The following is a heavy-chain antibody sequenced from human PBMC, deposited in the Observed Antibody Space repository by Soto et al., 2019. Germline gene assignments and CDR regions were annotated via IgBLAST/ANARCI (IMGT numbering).Heavy chain of an antibody. CDR3: ARENPGRGATSFPDY. Sequence: QVQLVESGGGLVKPGGSLRLSCAASGFTFSDYYMSWIRQAPGKGLEWVSYISSSSNYTNYADSVKGRFTISRDNAKNSLYLQMNSLRAEDTAVYYCARENPGRGATSFPDYWGQGTLVTVSS. CDR1: GFTFSDYY. CDR2: ISSSSNYT. D-gene: IGHD1-26*01. J-gene: IGHJ4*02. V-gene: IGHV3-11*05.